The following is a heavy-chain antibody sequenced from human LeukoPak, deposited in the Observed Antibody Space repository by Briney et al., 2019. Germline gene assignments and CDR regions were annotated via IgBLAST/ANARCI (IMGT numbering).Heavy chain of an antibody. CDR2: ISYDGSNK. CDR1: GFTFSSYA. V-gene: IGHV3-30-3*01. Sequence: GGSLRLSCAASGFTFSSYAMHWVRQAPGKGLEWVAVISYDGSNKYYADSVKGRFTISRDNSENTLYLQMNSLRAEDTAVYYCASESVVVTATSFDYWGQGTLVTVSS. J-gene: IGHJ4*02. CDR3: ASESVVVTATSFDY. D-gene: IGHD2-21*02.